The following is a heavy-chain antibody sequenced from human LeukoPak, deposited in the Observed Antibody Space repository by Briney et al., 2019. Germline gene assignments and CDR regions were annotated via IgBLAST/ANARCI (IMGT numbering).Heavy chain of an antibody. CDR2: INGDRSST. J-gene: IGHJ3*02. V-gene: IGHV3-74*01. CDR3: ASVVGGYYPPVEGFDI. Sequence: GGSLRLSCAASGFTFSSCWMHWVRQGPGKGLVWVSRINGDRSSTTYADSVKGRFTISRDNAKNMLYLQMNSLRAEDTAVYYCASVVGGYYPPVEGFDIWGQGTMVTVSS. CDR1: GFTFSSCW. D-gene: IGHD3-3*01.